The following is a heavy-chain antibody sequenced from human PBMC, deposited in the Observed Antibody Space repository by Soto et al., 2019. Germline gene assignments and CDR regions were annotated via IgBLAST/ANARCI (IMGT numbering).Heavy chain of an antibody. Sequence: GGSLRLSCGASGFTFDDYGMSWVRQAPGKGLEWVSGINWNGGSTGYADSAKGRFTISRDNAKNSLSLQMNTLRAEDSALYYCVRVGGVYNSARQGPFDYWGQGA. CDR1: GFTFDDYG. D-gene: IGHD1-1*01. CDR2: INWNGGST. V-gene: IGHV3-20*04. J-gene: IGHJ4*02. CDR3: VRVGGVYNSARQGPFDY.